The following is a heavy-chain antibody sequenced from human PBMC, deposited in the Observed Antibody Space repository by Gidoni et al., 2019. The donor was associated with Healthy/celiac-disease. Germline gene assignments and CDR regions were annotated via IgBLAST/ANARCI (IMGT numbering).Heavy chain of an antibody. D-gene: IGHD3-9*01. CDR2: IYYSGST. CDR1: GGSISSSRYY. Sequence: QLQLQASGPGLVKPSETLSLTCTVSGGSISSSRYYWGWIRQPPGKGLEWIGSIYYSGSTYYNPSLKSRVTISVDTSKNQFSLKLSSVTAADTAVYYCARRPRITIFSGDWYFDLWGRGTLVTVSS. J-gene: IGHJ2*01. CDR3: ARRPRITIFSGDWYFDL. V-gene: IGHV4-39*01.